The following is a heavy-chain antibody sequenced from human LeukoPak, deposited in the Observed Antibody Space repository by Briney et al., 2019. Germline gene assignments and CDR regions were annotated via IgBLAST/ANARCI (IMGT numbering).Heavy chain of an antibody. Sequence: GGSLRLSCAASGFTFSSYWMSWVRQAPGKGLEWVANIKQDGSEKYYVDSVKGRFTISRDNAKNSLYLQMNSLRAEDTAVYYCASRRYSSGWYYFDYWGQGTLVTVSS. J-gene: IGHJ4*02. CDR2: IKQDGSEK. D-gene: IGHD6-19*01. CDR1: GFTFSSYW. CDR3: ASRRYSSGWYYFDY. V-gene: IGHV3-7*01.